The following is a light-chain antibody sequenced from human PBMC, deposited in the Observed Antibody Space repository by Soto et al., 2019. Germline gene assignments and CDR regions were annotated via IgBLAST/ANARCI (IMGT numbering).Light chain of an antibody. CDR3: QQYHSSWT. V-gene: IGKV1-5*01. CDR2: DAS. J-gene: IGKJ1*01. CDR1: QSISSW. Sequence: DIQMTQSPSTLSASVGERVIMTCRASQSISSWLAWYQQKPGKAPNLLIYDASSLESGVPSRFSGSGSGTEFTLTISSLQPDDFATYYCQQYHSSWTFGQGTKVDIK.